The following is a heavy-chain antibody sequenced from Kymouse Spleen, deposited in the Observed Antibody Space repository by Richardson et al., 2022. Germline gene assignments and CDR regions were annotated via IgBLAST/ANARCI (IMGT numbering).Heavy chain of an antibody. V-gene: IGHV3-15*01. J-gene: IGHJ4*02. CDR3: TTGDYYDSSGYYSFDY. CDR2: IKSKTDGGTT. Sequence: EVQLVESGGGLVKPGGSLRLSCAASGFTFSNAWMSWVRQAPGKGLEWVGRIKSKTDGGTTDYAAPVKGRFTISRDDSKNTLYLQMNSLKTEDTAVYYCTTGDYYDSSGYYSFDYWGQGTLVTVSS. D-gene: IGHD3-22*01. CDR1: GFTFSNAW.